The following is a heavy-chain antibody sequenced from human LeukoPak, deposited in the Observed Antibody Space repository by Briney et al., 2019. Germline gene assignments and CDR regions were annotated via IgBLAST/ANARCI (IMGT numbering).Heavy chain of an antibody. CDR2: INSDGSWT. Sequence: GSLRLSCAASGNYWMHWVRQAPGKGLVWVSHINSDGSWTSYADSVKGRFTISRDNSKNTLYLQMNSLRAEDTAVYYCAKRNYFDYWGQGTLVTVSS. CDR3: AKRNYFDY. CDR1: GNYW. J-gene: IGHJ4*02. V-gene: IGHV3-74*01.